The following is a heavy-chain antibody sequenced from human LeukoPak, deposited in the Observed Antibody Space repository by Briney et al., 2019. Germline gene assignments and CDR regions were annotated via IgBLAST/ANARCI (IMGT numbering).Heavy chain of an antibody. J-gene: IGHJ4*02. CDR1: GGSISSYY. CDR2: INHSGST. Sequence: SETLSLTCTVSGGSISSYYWSWIRQPPGKGLEWIGEINHSGSTNYNPSLKSRVTISVDTSKNQFSLKLSSVTAADTAVYYCARGSGGYYPFYYWGQGTLVTVSS. CDR3: ARGSGGYYPFYY. D-gene: IGHD3-22*01. V-gene: IGHV4-34*01.